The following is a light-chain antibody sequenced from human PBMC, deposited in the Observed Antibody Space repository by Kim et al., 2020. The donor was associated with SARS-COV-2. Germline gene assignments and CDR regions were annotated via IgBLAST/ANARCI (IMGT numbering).Light chain of an antibody. Sequence: VSPGERATLSCRASQSVTTNLAWYQQKPGQAPRLLIYGAYVRASDTPDRFSGSGSGTEFTLTISSLHSEDFAVYYCQQYSDWWTFGQGTKVDIK. CDR2: GAY. V-gene: IGKV3-15*01. J-gene: IGKJ1*01. CDR1: QSVTTN. CDR3: QQYSDWWT.